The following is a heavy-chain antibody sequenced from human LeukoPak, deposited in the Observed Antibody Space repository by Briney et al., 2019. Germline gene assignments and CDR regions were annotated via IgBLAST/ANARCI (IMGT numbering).Heavy chain of an antibody. J-gene: IGHJ4*02. V-gene: IGHV3-23*01. Sequence: PGGSLRLSCAASGFTFSSYAMSWVRQAPGKGLEWVSAISGSGGSTYYADSVKGRFTISRDNSKNTLYLQMNSLRAEDTAVYYCAEDHRVLGPGGSAGALGYFDYWGQGTLVTVSS. D-gene: IGHD5-12*01. CDR2: ISGSGGST. CDR1: GFTFSSYA. CDR3: AEDHRVLGPGGSAGALGYFDY.